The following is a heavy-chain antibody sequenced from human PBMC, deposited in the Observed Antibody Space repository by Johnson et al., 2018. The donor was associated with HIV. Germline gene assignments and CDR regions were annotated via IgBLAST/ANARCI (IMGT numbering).Heavy chain of an antibody. D-gene: IGHD2-8*01. J-gene: IGHJ3*02. CDR2: IATAGST. CDR3: ARDGNAGYCTNGVCYNDAYDI. Sequence: VQLVESGGGLVQPGGSLRLSCTASGFTVSSNYMSWVRQAPGKGLEWVSVIATAGSTYYADSVKGRFTIPRDLSKNTLYLQMNNVRAEDTAVYYCARDGNAGYCTNGVCYNDAYDIWGQGVMVTVSS. CDR1: GFTVSSNY. V-gene: IGHV3-66*01.